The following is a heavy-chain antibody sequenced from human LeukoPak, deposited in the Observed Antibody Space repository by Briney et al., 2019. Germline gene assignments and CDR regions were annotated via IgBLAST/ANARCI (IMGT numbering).Heavy chain of an antibody. CDR3: ARSPLETTIFGVVYNWFDP. CDR2: ISAYNGNT. J-gene: IGHJ5*02. V-gene: IGHV1-18*01. Sequence: EASVKVSCKASGYTFTSYGISWVRQAPGQGLEWMGWISAYNGNTSYAQKLQGRVTMTTDTSTSTAYMELRSLRSDDTAVYYCARSPLETTIFGVVYNWFDPWGQGTLVTVSS. D-gene: IGHD3-3*01. CDR1: GYTFTSYG.